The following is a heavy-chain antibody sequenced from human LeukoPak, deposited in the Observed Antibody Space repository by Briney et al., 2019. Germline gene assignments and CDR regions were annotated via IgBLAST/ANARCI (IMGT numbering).Heavy chain of an antibody. V-gene: IGHV4-61*02. CDR3: AREPAVAGTKSWFDP. Sequence: SQTLSLTCTVSGGSISSGSYYWGWIRQPAGKGLEWIGRIYTSGSTNYNPSLKSRVTISVDTSKNQFSLKLSSVTAADTAVYYCAREPAVAGTKSWFDPWGQGTLVTVSS. CDR1: GGSISSGSYY. CDR2: IYTSGST. J-gene: IGHJ5*02. D-gene: IGHD6-19*01.